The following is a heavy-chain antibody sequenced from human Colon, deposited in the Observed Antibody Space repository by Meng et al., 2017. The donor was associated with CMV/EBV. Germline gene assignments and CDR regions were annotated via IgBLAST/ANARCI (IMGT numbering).Heavy chain of an antibody. CDR2: IFYNGST. J-gene: IGHJ5*02. D-gene: IGHD1-1*01. CDR3: AGRYGTYFSSWFDP. Sequence: SQTLSLTCAVSGGSISTYHWSWGRQPPGKGREWIGYIFYNGSTTFNTSLRGRVSMSVDTSKNQVSLKLSSVTAAATAVYYCAGRYGTYFSSWFDPWGQGTLVTVSS. CDR1: GGSISTYH. V-gene: IGHV4-59*01.